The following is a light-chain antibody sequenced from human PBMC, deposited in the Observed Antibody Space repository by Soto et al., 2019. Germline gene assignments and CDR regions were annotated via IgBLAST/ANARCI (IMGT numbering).Light chain of an antibody. V-gene: IGLV2-8*01. CDR3: SSYAGSTPWV. Sequence: QSALTQPPSASGSPGQSVTISCTGTSSDVGTYNYVSWYQQHPGKAPKLMIYEVSKRPSGVPDRFSGSKSGNTASLTVSGLQAEDEGDYYCSSYAGSTPWVFGGGTKVTVL. CDR2: EVS. J-gene: IGLJ3*02. CDR1: SSDVGTYNY.